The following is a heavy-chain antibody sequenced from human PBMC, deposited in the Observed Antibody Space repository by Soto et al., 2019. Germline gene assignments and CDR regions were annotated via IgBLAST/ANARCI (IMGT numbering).Heavy chain of an antibody. V-gene: IGHV3-23*01. CDR1: GFTFSTYT. CDR3: AKARCSTTNCYVPEF. J-gene: IGHJ4*02. D-gene: IGHD2-2*01. Sequence: EVQLLDSGGGLVQPGGSLRLSCAASGFTFSTYTMSWVRQAPGKGLEWVSAISGSGGSPSYADSVQGRFTISRDNPKNTLYLQMHSLRAEDTAMYYCAKARCSTTNCYVPEFWGQGTLVTVSS. CDR2: ISGSGGSP.